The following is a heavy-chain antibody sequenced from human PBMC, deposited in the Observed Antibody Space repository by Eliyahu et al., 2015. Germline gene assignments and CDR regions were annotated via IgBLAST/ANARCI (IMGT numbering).Heavy chain of an antibody. Sequence: MHWVRQAPGQGLEWLGRVNPNSGGTKYAQEFQDRVTMTSDTSITTAYMELSRLTSDDTAVYYCARSRRTGTETDASDIWGQGTMVTVPS. V-gene: IGHV1-2*06. D-gene: IGHD1-1*01. CDR2: VNPNSGGT. CDR3: ARSRRTGTETDASDI. J-gene: IGHJ3*02.